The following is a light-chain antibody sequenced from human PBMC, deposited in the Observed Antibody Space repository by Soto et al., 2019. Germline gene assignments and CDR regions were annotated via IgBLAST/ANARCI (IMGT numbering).Light chain of an antibody. Sequence: QAVVTQEPSLTVSPGGTVTLTCGSSTGAVTSGHYPYWFQQKPGQAPRTLIYDKSNKNSWTPARFTGSLLGGKAALTLSGAQPEDEAEYYCLLSYSGASYVFGTGTKVTVL. CDR3: LLSYSGASYV. CDR2: DKS. CDR1: TGAVTSGHY. J-gene: IGLJ1*01. V-gene: IGLV7-46*01.